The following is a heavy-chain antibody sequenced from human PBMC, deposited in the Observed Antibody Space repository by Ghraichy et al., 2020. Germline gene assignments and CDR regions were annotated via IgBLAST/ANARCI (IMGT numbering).Heavy chain of an antibody. J-gene: IGHJ4*02. CDR2: ISGSGGST. CDR3: AKRTREYSSSSYFDY. D-gene: IGHD6-6*01. Sequence: GGSLRLSCAASGFTFSSSAMSWVRQAPGKGLEWVSTISGSGGSTYYADSVKGRFTISRDNSKNTLYLQMNSLRAEDTAVYFCAKRTREYSSSSYFDYWGQGTLVTVSS. CDR1: GFTFSSSA. V-gene: IGHV3-23*01.